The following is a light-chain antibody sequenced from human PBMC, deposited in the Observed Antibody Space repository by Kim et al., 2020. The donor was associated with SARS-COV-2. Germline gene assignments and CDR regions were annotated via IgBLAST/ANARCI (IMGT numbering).Light chain of an antibody. CDR2: DVS. Sequence: PGQSVTISCTGTSSDVGGYNYVSWYKQHPGKAPKLMIYDVSKRPSGVPDRFSGSKSGNTASLTISGLQAEDEADYYCCSYAGTPWVFGGGTQLTVL. CDR1: SSDVGGYNY. CDR3: CSYAGTPWV. V-gene: IGLV2-11*01. J-gene: IGLJ3*02.